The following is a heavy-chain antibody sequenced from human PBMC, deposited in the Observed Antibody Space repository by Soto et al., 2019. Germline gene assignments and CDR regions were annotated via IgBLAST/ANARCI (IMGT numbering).Heavy chain of an antibody. CDR1: GFTFSSYG. CDR3: AKGLTTVTTSYFEY. Sequence: QVQLVESGGGVVQPGRSLRLSCAASGFTFSSYGMHWVRQAPGKGLEWVAVISYDGSNKYYADSVKGRFTISRDNSKNTLYLQMNSLRAEDTAVYYCAKGLTTVTTSYFEYWGQGTLVTVSS. D-gene: IGHD4-17*01. J-gene: IGHJ4*02. CDR2: ISYDGSNK. V-gene: IGHV3-30*18.